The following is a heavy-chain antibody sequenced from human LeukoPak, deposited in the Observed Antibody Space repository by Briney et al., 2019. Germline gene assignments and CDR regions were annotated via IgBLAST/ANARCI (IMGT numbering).Heavy chain of an antibody. CDR2: ISSNGDNT. CDR3: TRDSALLGVAFDL. V-gene: IGHV3-64D*06. CDR1: GFPFNTYA. Sequence: GSLRLSCSASGFPFNTYAIHWVRQAPGKGLEYVAGISSNGDNTDFADSAKGRFTISRDNSKSTLLLQMNSLRAEDTAVYFCTRDSALLGVAFDLWGQGTVVTVSS. D-gene: IGHD2-15*01. J-gene: IGHJ3*01.